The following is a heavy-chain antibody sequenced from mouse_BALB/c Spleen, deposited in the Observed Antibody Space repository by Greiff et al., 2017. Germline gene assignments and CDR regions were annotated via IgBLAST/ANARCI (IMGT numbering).Heavy chain of an antibody. CDR1: GFTFSSFG. J-gene: IGHJ2*01. V-gene: IGHV5-17*02. Sequence: EVKLVESGGGLVQPGGSRKLSCAASGFTFSSFGMHWVRQAPEKGLEWVAYISSGSSTIYYADTVKGRFTISRDNPKNTLFLQMTSLRSEDTAMYYCARSSFITTVAYYFDYWGQGTTLTVSS. D-gene: IGHD1-1*01. CDR2: ISSGSSTI. CDR3: ARSSFITTVAYYFDY.